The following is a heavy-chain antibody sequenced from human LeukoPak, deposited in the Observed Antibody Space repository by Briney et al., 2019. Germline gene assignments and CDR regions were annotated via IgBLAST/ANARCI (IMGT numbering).Heavy chain of an antibody. V-gene: IGHV1-18*01. CDR2: ISAYNGNT. CDR1: GYTFTSYG. Sequence: ASVKVSCKASGYTFTSYGISWVRQAPGQGLEWMGWISAYNGNTNYAQKFQGRVTMTRDTSISTAYMELSRLRSDDTAVYYCARAAVAAGNWFDPWGQGTLVTVSS. CDR3: ARAAVAAGNWFDP. J-gene: IGHJ5*02. D-gene: IGHD6-19*01.